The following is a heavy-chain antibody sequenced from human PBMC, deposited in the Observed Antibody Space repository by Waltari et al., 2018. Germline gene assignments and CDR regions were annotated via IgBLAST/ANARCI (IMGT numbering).Heavy chain of an antibody. J-gene: IGHJ4*02. D-gene: IGHD3-22*01. V-gene: IGHV5-51*01. CDR2: IYPGDSDT. CDR1: GYSFTSYW. CDR3: ARLYYYDSSGYYYFDY. Sequence: EVQLVQSGAEVKKPGESLKISCKGSGYSFTSYWIGWVRQMPGKGLEWMGIIYPGDSDTRYSPSVQGQVTISADKSISTAYLQWSSLKASDTAMYYCARLYYYDSSGYYYFDYWGQGTLVTVSS.